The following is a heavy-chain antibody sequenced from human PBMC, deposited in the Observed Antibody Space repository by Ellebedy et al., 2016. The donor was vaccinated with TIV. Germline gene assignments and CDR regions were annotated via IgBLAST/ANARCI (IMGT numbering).Heavy chain of an antibody. D-gene: IGHD6-19*01. J-gene: IGHJ4*02. CDR2: IYYSGNT. V-gene: IGHV4-59*08. CDR1: GGSIGSYY. Sequence: MPSETLSLTCSVSGGSIGSYYWSWLRQSPGKGLEWIGYIYYSGNTNYNPSLESRVTISVDTSKNQFSLKLSSVTAADTAVYYCARQGYNSGWSNWGQGTLVTVSS. CDR3: ARQGYNSGWSN.